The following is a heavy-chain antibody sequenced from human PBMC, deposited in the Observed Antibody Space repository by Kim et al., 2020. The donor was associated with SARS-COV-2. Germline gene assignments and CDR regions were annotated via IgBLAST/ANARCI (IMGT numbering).Heavy chain of an antibody. CDR1: GGSISSYY. J-gene: IGHJ6*03. Sequence: SETLSLTCTFSGGSISSYYWSWIRQPPGKGLEWIGYIYYSGSTNYNPSLKSRVTISVDTSKNQFSLKLSSVTAADTAVYYCARASGGFLEWLSPTDYYYMDVWGKGTTVTVSS. CDR3: ARASGGFLEWLSPTDYYYMDV. CDR2: IYYSGST. D-gene: IGHD3-3*01. V-gene: IGHV4-59*01.